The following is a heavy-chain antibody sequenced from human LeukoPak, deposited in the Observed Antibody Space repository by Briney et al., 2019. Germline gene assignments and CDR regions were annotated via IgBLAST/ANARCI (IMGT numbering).Heavy chain of an antibody. D-gene: IGHD3-10*01. V-gene: IGHV4-39*01. J-gene: IGHJ5*02. CDR3: ARHYGP. CDR1: GGSINSTSFY. CDR2: IYYSGTS. Sequence: SETLSLTCTVSGGSINSTSFYWGWIRRPPGEGLEWIGTIYYSGTSYYSPSFKSRVTISVDTSKNQFSLMLSSVTAADTAVYYCARHYGPWGQGTLVTVSS.